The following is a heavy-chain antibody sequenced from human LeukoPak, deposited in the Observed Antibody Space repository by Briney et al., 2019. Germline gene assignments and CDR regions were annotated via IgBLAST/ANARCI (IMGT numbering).Heavy chain of an antibody. CDR1: GGSFSGYY. V-gene: IGHV4-34*01. D-gene: IGHD6-19*01. Sequence: SETLSLTCAVYGGSFSGYYWSWIRQPPGKGLGWIGEINHSGSTNYNPSLKSRVTISVDTSKNQFSLKLSSVTAADTAVYYCARGGLGDYWGQGTLVTVSS. J-gene: IGHJ4*02. CDR2: INHSGST. CDR3: ARGGLGDY.